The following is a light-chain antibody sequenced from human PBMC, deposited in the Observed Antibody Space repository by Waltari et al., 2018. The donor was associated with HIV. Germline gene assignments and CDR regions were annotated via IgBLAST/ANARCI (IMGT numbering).Light chain of an antibody. CDR2: VAS. CDR3: MQALQTPYT. CDR1: QSLLHSSRYHY. V-gene: IGKV2-28*01. J-gene: IGKJ2*01. Sequence: DIVMTQSPLSLPVTPGEPASISCRSSQSLLHSSRYHYLDWFLQKPGQSPQVLIYVASNRASGVPDRFSGSGSGIDFTLKISRVEADDVGVYYCMQALQTPYTFGRGTKLEIK.